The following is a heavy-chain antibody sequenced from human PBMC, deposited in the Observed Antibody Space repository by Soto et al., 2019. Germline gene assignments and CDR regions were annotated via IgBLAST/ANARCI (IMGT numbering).Heavy chain of an antibody. J-gene: IGHJ6*02. CDR3: AREMTIFGVAPGGGVDV. D-gene: IGHD3-3*01. Sequence: QLQLQESGSGLVQPSQTLSLTCTASGGSISTSGYSWTWIRQPPGGGLEWIGSIYQTGRTYVIPSLKSRVTMSLDKSKNPFSLNLTSVTAADTALYYCAREMTIFGVAPGGGVDVWGQGTTVTVSS. V-gene: IGHV4-30-2*01. CDR2: IYQTGRT. CDR1: GGSISTSGYS.